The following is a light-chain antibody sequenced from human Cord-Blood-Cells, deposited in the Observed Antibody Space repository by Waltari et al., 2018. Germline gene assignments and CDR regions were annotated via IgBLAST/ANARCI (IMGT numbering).Light chain of an antibody. V-gene: IGKV1-39*01. CDR3: QQSYSTPPYT. CDR2: AAS. J-gene: IGKJ2*01. CDR1: QSNSSY. Sequence: DIQMTQSPSSLSASVGDRVTITCRASQSNSSYLNWYQQKPGKAPKLLIYAASSLQSGVPSRFSGSGSETDFTLTISSLQPEDSATYYCQQSYSTPPYTFGQGTKLEIK.